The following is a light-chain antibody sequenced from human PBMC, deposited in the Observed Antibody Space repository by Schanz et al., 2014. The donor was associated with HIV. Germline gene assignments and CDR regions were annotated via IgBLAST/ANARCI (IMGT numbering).Light chain of an antibody. Sequence: SALPQPASGEGAPGQSINKTGKGGRRKEKAAPRYQQHPGRDPKLLIFDVSYRPSGVSNRFSGSKSGKTASLTISGLQAEDEADYYCSSSTTSSPRVFGGGTKLTVL. J-gene: IGLJ2*01. CDR1: RRKEKA. CDR3: SSSTTSSPRV. V-gene: IGLV2-14*03. CDR2: DVS.